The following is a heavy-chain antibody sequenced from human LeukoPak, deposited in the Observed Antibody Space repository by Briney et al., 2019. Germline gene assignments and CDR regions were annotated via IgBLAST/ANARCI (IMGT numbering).Heavy chain of an antibody. CDR3: ARDRESSGWPDY. CDR2: ISYDGSNK. Sequence: GGSPRLSCAASGFTFSSYAMHWVRQAPGKGLEWVAVISYDGSNKYYADSVKGRFTISRDNSKNTLYLQMNSLRAEDTAVYYCARDRESSGWPDYWGQGTLVTVSS. CDR1: GFTFSSYA. J-gene: IGHJ4*02. V-gene: IGHV3-30*04. D-gene: IGHD6-19*01.